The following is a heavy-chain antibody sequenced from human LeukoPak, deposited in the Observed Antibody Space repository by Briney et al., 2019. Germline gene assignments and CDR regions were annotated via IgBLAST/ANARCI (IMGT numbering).Heavy chain of an antibody. V-gene: IGHV4-34*01. CDR1: GGSFSGYY. D-gene: IGHD3-22*01. Sequence: SETLPLTCAVYGGSFSGYYWSWIRQPPGKGLEWIGEINHSGSTNYNPSLKSRVTISVDTSKNQFSLRLSSVTAADTAVYYCARGQRITMTDWGQGTLVTVSS. CDR2: INHSGST. J-gene: IGHJ4*02. CDR3: ARGQRITMTD.